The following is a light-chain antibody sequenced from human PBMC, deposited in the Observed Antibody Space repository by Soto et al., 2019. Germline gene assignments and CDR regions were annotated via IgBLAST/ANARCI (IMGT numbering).Light chain of an antibody. V-gene: IGKV1-39*01. J-gene: IGKJ3*01. CDR3: QQSLTTPFT. CDR1: QTFTNY. Sequence: DIQMTQSPSSLSASVGDRVTITCRASQTFTNYLNWYQQKPGGPPRLLSYDASNLQTGISSRFRGSGSGTEFTLTISSLQPEDFATYFCQQSLTTPFTVGPGTTVHVK. CDR2: DAS.